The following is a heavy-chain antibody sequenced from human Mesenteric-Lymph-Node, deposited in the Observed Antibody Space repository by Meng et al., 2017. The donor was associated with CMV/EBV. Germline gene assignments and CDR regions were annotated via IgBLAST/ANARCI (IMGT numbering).Heavy chain of an antibody. CDR1: GYPCTSYA. V-gene: IGHV1-3*01. J-gene: IGHJ4*02. CDR2: INAGNGNT. CDR3: ARDLGSSGDC. Sequence: ACKVSGYPCTSYAMHWVRQAPGQSLEWRGWINAGNGNTKYSQKFQGRVTITRDTSASTDYMELSSLRSEDTAVYYCARDLGSSGDCWGQGTLVTVSS. D-gene: IGHD6-6*01.